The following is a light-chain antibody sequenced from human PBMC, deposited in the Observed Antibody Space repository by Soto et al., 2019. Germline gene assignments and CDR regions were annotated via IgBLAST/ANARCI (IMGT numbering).Light chain of an antibody. V-gene: IGLV2-14*01. CDR1: SSDVGGYNY. J-gene: IGLJ1*01. CDR2: DVS. Sequence: QSVLTQPAPVSGSPGQSITISCTGTSSDVGGYNYVSWYQQHPGKVPKLMIYDVSNRPSGVSNRFSGSKSGNTASLTISGLQGEDEADYYCSSYTSSSTYVFGTGTKVTVL. CDR3: SSYTSSSTYV.